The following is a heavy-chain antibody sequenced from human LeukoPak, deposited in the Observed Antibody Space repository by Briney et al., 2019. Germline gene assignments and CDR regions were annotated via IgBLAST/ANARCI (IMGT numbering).Heavy chain of an antibody. J-gene: IGHJ4*02. Sequence: GGFLRLSCAASGFTFSSYAMSWVRQAPGKGLEWVSAISGSGGSTYYADSVKGRFTISRDNAKNSLYLQMNSLRAEDTAVYYCARDIAVAGIWDYWGQGTLVTVSS. CDR1: GFTFSSYA. CDR2: ISGSGGST. V-gene: IGHV3-23*01. CDR3: ARDIAVAGIWDY. D-gene: IGHD6-19*01.